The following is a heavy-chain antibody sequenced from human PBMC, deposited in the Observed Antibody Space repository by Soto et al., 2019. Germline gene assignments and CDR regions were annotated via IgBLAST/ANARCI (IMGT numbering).Heavy chain of an antibody. V-gene: IGHV3-23*01. J-gene: IGHJ3*02. CDR3: AKVRVGVVVVPAAIMDAFDI. Sequence: EVQLLESGGGLVQPVGSLRLSCAASGFTFSSYAMSWVRQAPGKGLEWVSAISGSGGSTYYADSVKGRFTISRDNSKNTLYLQMNSLRAEDTAVYYCAKVRVGVVVVPAAIMDAFDIWGQGTMVTVSS. CDR1: GFTFSSYA. D-gene: IGHD2-2*01. CDR2: ISGSGGST.